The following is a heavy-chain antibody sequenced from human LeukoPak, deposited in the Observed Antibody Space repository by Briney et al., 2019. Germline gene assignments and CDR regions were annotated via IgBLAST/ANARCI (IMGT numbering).Heavy chain of an antibody. D-gene: IGHD4-17*01. CDR1: GGSISSGSYY. J-gene: IGHJ5*02. Sequence: PSETLSLTCTVSGGSISSGSYYWSWIRQPAGKGLEWIGRIYTSGSTNYNPSLKSRVTISVDTSKNQFPLKLSSVTAADTAVYYCARGMTTVTTSNWFDPWGQGTLVTVSS. V-gene: IGHV4-61*02. CDR2: IYTSGST. CDR3: ARGMTTVTTSNWFDP.